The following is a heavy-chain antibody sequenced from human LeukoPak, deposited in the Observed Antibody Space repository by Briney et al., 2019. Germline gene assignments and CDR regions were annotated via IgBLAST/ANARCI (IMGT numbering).Heavy chain of an antibody. J-gene: IGHJ4*02. Sequence: SETLSLTCTVSGGSISSSSYYWGCIRQPPGKGLEWIGSISYSGSTYYNPSLKSRVTVSVDTSKNQFSLRLSSVTAADTAVYYCARHRTSGLQQYFDYWGQGTLVTVSS. CDR1: GGSISSSSYY. CDR3: ARHRTSGLQQYFDY. CDR2: ISYSGST. D-gene: IGHD5-12*01. V-gene: IGHV4-39*01.